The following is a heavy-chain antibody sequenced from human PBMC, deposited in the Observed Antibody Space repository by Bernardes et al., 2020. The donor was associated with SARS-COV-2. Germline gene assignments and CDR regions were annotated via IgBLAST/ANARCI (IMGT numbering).Heavy chain of an antibody. CDR1: VFTFSTYW. V-gene: IGHV3-74*01. J-gene: IGHJ4*02. CDR2: INSDGSST. CDR3: VRDRPIDY. D-gene: IGHD6-6*01. Sequence: GGSLRLSCAASVFTFSTYWMNWVRQAPGKGLVWIPRINSDGSSTIYADSVKGRFTLSRDNAKNTVHLQMNSLRAEDTGVYYCVRDRPIDYWGQGILVTVSS.